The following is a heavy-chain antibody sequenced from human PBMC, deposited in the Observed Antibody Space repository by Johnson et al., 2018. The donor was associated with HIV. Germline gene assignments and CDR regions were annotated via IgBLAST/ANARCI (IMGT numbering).Heavy chain of an antibody. CDR1: GFTFSSYG. CDR2: ISYDGSNK. V-gene: IGHV3-30*18. J-gene: IGHJ3*02. Sequence: QVQLVESGGGVVQPGRSLRLSCAASGFTFSSYGMHWVRQAPGKGLEWVAVISYDGSNKYYADSVKGRFPISRDNSKNTLYLQMNSLRAEDTAVYYCANNLQQLATKDAFDIWGQGTMVTVSS. CDR3: ANNLQQLATKDAFDI. D-gene: IGHD6-13*01.